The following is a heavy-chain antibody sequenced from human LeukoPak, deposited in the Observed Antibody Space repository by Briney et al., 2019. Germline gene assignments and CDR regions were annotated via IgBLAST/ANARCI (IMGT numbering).Heavy chain of an antibody. CDR2: ISYTGSNK. Sequence: QPGGSLRLSCAASGFSFSNYAIHWVRQAPGKGLERGAVISYTGSNKYYADSVKGRFTISRDNSKSTLFLQVNSLGAEDTAVYYCARDPRPFDSSGYYNPYFDCWGQGTLVTVSS. D-gene: IGHD3-22*01. CDR1: GFSFSNYA. J-gene: IGHJ4*02. V-gene: IGHV3-30-3*01. CDR3: ARDPRPFDSSGYYNPYFDC.